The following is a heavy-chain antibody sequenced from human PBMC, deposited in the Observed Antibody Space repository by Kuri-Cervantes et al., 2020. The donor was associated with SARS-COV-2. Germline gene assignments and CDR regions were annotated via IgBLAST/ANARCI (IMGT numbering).Heavy chain of an antibody. J-gene: IGHJ3*02. V-gene: IGHV1-2*02. CDR3: ASWYYYDSSGYSTNDAFDI. CDR2: INPNSGGT. CDR1: GYTFTSYG. Sequence: ASVKVSCKASGYTFTSYGISWVRQAPGQGLEWMGWINPNSGGTNYAQKFQGRVTMTRDTSISTAYMELSRLRSDDTAVYYCASWYYYDSSGYSTNDAFDIWGQGTMVTVSS. D-gene: IGHD3-22*01.